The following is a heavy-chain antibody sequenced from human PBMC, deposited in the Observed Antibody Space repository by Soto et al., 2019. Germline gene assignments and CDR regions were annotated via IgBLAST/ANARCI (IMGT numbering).Heavy chain of an antibody. CDR3: ARDLGIVGGRHSY. V-gene: IGHV1-69*04. Sequence: SVKVSCKASGYTFTSYGISWVRQAPGQGLEWMGRIIPIFGIANYAQKFQGRVMITADKSTSTAYMELSSLRSEDAAVYYCARDLGIVGGRHSYWGQGTLVTVSS. J-gene: IGHJ4*02. D-gene: IGHD1-26*01. CDR1: GYTFTSYG. CDR2: IIPIFGIA.